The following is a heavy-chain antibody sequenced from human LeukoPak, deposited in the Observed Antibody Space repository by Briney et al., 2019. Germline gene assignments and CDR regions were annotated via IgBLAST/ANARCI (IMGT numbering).Heavy chain of an antibody. CDR2: IYYSGST. V-gene: IGHV4-31*03. D-gene: IGHD6-13*01. J-gene: IGHJ4*02. CDR3: ARGSAAADGRVDY. CDR1: GGSISSGGYS. Sequence: KTSETLSLTCTVSGGSISSGGYSWSWIRQHPGKGLEWIGYIYYSGSTYYNPSLKSRVTISVDTSKNQFSLKLSSVTAADTAVYYCARGSAAADGRVDYWGQGTLVTVSS.